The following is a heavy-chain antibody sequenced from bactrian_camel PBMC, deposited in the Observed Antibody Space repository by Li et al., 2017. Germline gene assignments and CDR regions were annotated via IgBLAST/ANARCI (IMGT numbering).Heavy chain of an antibody. V-gene: IGHV3S55*01. CDR1: GVTVGDRN. CDR3: ASSRTCWRLLSGY. D-gene: IGHD4*01. J-gene: IGHJ4*01. CDR2: IDVNGDI. Sequence: HVQLVESGGGSVQAGGSLKLSCTASGVTVGDRNVGWYRQAPGKGREKVAFIDVNGDIHYDDSVKGRFTISADSAENTLYLQMNDLKPDDTAMYYCASSRTCWRLLSGYWGQGTQVTVSS.